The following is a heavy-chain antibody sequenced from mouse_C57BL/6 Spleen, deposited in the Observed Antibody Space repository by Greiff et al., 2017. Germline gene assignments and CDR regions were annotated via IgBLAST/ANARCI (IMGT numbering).Heavy chain of an antibody. CDR1: GYTFTDYY. CDR2: IFPGSGST. CDR3: ARAYYYGSSYSSPDWYFDV. V-gene: IGHV1-75*01. D-gene: IGHD1-1*01. J-gene: IGHJ1*03. Sequence: QVQLQQSGPELVKPGASVKISCKASGYTFTDYYINWVKQRPGQGLEWIGWIFPGSGSTYYNEKFKGKATLTVDKSSSTAYMLLSSLTSEDSAVYFCARAYYYGSSYSSPDWYFDVWGTGTTVTVSS.